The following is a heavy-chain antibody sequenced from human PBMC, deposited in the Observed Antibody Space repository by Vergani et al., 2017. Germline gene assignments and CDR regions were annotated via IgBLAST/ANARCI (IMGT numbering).Heavy chain of an antibody. D-gene: IGHD2-8*01. CDR1: GFNFRDYY. CDR2: ISFSGSSV. J-gene: IGHJ6*03. CDR3: ARSAYPVYFRMDV. V-gene: IGHV3-11*01. Sequence: QVQLVESGGGLVKSGGSLRLSCAASGFNFRDYYMSWIRQPPGKGLEFISYISFSGSSVYYADSVKGRFTISMDNSKNSRYLQISSPRAEDTALYYCARSAYPVYFRMDVLGNGTTVIVSS.